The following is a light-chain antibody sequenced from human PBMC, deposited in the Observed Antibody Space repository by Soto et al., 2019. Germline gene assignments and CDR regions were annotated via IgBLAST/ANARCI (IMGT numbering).Light chain of an antibody. J-gene: IGKJ1*01. CDR3: QQLNSYPRT. CDR1: QGISSY. V-gene: IGKV1-9*01. CDR2: AAS. Sequence: IQLTQSPSSLSASVGDRVTITCRASQGISSYLAWYQQKPGKAPKLLIYAASTLQSGVPSRFSGSGSVTDFTLTISSLQPEDFATYYCQQLNSYPRTFGQGTKVAIK.